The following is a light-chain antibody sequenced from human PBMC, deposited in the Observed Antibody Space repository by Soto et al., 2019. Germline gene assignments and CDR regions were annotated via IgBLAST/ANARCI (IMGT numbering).Light chain of an antibody. CDR1: QSVSSSY. V-gene: IGKV3-20*01. CDR3: HQYDSSPVT. CDR2: GAS. J-gene: IGKJ1*01. Sequence: EIVLTQSPGTLSLSPGERATLSCRASQSVSSSYLAWYQQKPGQAPRLLIYGASSRATGIPDRFSGSGSGTDFTLTISRLEPEDFEVYYYHQYDSSPVTFGQGTKVEIK.